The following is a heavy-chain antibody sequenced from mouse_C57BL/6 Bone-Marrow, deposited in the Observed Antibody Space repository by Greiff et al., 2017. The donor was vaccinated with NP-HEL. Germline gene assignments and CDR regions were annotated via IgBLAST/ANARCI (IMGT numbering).Heavy chain of an antibody. J-gene: IGHJ1*03. D-gene: IGHD2-3*01. CDR1: GYTFTDYY. CDR2: INPYNGGT. CDR3: ARERGYDGYYVPYWYFDV. V-gene: IGHV1-19*01. Sequence: EVKLQQSGPVLVKPGASVKMSCKASGYTFTDYYMNWVKQSHGKSLEWIGVINPYNGGTSYNQKFKGKATLTVDKSSSTAYMELNSLTSEDSAVYYCARERGYDGYYVPYWYFDVWGTGTTVTVSS.